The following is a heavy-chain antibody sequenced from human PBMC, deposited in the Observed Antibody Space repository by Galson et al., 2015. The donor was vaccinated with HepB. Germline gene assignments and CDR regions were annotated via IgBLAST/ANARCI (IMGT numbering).Heavy chain of an antibody. CDR3: AHRPLTFRYDAGVYWNYFDA. CDR2: ISWDDDK. V-gene: IGHV2-5*02. CDR1: GFSITTAGVG. D-gene: IGHD3-22*01. J-gene: IGHJ4*02. Sequence: PALVKPTQTLTLTCTLSGFSITTAGVGVGWIRQPPGRALEWLGIISWDDDKHSSPTLKNSIAITKDTSKNLVVLTMTNMDPVDNCTYFCAHRPLTFRYDAGVYWNYFDAWGPGMMVTVSS.